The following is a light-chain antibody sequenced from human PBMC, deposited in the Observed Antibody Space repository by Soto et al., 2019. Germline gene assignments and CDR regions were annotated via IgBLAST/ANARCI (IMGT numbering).Light chain of an antibody. Sequence: QAVVTQEPSLTVSPGGTVTLTCASSTGAVTSGYYPNWFQQKPGQAPRPLIYSISNKHSWTPARFSGSLLGDKAALTLSDVQHEDEAEYYCLLYYGGAQVFGGGTKLTVL. CDR1: TGAVTSGYY. CDR3: LLYYGGAQV. J-gene: IGLJ3*02. V-gene: IGLV7-43*01. CDR2: SIS.